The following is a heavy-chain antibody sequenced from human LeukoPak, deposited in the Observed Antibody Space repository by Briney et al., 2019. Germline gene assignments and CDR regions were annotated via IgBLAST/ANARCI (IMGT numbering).Heavy chain of an antibody. Sequence: ASVKVSCKASGYTFTSYAMHWVRQAPGQRLEWMGWINAGNGNTKYSQKFQGRVTITRDTSASTAYMELSSLRSEDTAVYYCARDRDQYYDILTGYSGGGDYFDYWGQGTLVTVSS. CDR1: GYTFTSYA. D-gene: IGHD3-9*01. CDR3: ARDRDQYYDILTGYSGGGDYFDY. CDR2: INAGNGNT. J-gene: IGHJ4*02. V-gene: IGHV1-3*01.